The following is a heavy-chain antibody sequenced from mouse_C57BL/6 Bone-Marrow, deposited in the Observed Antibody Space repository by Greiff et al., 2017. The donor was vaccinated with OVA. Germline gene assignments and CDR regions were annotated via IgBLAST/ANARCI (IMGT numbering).Heavy chain of an antibody. V-gene: IGHV2-2*01. J-gene: IGHJ2*01. Sequence: QVQLKESGPGLVQPSQSLSITCTVSGFSLTSYGVHWVRQSPGKGLEWLGVIWSGGSTDYNAAFISRLSISKDNSKSQVFFKMNSLQADDTAIYYCARELGRPNYFDYWGQGTTLTVSS. CDR2: IWSGGST. CDR1: GFSLTSYG. CDR3: ARELGRPNYFDY. D-gene: IGHD4-1*01.